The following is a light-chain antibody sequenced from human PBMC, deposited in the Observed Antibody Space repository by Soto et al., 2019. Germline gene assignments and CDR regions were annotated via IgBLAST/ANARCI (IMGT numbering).Light chain of an antibody. CDR3: VLYMGNDIWM. V-gene: IGLV8-61*01. Sequence: QTVVTQEPSFSVSPGGTVTLTCGLNSGSVSTSNYPTWYQQTPGQPPRTLIYTTNTRSSGVPDRFSGSILGNKAALTIMGAQADDESEYYCVLYMGNDIWMFGGGTKLTVL. J-gene: IGLJ3*02. CDR1: SGSVSTSNY. CDR2: TTN.